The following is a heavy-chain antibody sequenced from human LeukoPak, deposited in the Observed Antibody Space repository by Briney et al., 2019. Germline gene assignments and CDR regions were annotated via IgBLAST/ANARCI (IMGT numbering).Heavy chain of an antibody. J-gene: IGHJ4*02. CDR1: GGSISSGGYY. V-gene: IGHV4-31*03. CDR2: IYYSGST. Sequence: TLSLTCTVSGGSISSGGYYWSWIRQHPGKGLEWIGYIYYSGSTYYNPSLKSRVPISVDTSKNKFSLKLSSVTAADTAVYYCARVSGIAARRGFDYWGQGTLVTVSS. D-gene: IGHD6-6*01. CDR3: ARVSGIAARRGFDY.